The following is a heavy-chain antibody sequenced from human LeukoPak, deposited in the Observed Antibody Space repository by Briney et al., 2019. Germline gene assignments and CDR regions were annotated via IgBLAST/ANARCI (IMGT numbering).Heavy chain of an antibody. V-gene: IGHV4-38-2*01. CDR1: GYSISSGYY. Sequence: PSETLSPTCAVSGYSISSGYYWGWIRQPPGKGLEWIGSIYHSGSTYYNPSLKSRVTISVDTSKNQFSLKLSPVTAADTAVYYCARGTGYNYDLDYWGQGTLVTVSP. CDR2: IYHSGST. D-gene: IGHD5-24*01. J-gene: IGHJ4*02. CDR3: ARGTGYNYDLDY.